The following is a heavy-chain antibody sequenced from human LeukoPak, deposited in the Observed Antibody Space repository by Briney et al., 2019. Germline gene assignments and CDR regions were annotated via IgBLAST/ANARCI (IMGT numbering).Heavy chain of an antibody. J-gene: IGHJ4*02. Sequence: GGSLRLSCAAREFTFRNFAMSWVRQAPGKGLEWVSSISPSGADTYYADSVKGRFTISRDTSKKTLSLQMNSLRAEDTAVYYCAKDLRPFCSKLICHPENWGQGTLVIVSS. V-gene: IGHV3-23*01. D-gene: IGHD3/OR15-3a*01. CDR2: ISPSGADT. CDR1: EFTFRNFA. CDR3: AKDLRPFCSKLICHPEN.